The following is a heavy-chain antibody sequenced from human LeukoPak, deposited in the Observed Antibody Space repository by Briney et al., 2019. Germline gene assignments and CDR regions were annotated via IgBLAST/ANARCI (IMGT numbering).Heavy chain of an antibody. D-gene: IGHD1-26*01. Sequence: ASVKVSCKASGYTFTGYYMHWVRQAPGQGLEWMGWINPNSGGTNYAQKFQGRVTMTRDTSISTAYMELSRLRSDDTAVYYCATQSATSGSYYDYFDYWGQGTLVTVSS. CDR2: INPNSGGT. CDR1: GYTFTGYY. V-gene: IGHV1-2*02. CDR3: ATQSATSGSYYDYFDY. J-gene: IGHJ4*02.